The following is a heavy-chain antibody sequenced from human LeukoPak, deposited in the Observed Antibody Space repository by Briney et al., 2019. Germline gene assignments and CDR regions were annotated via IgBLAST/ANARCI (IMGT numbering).Heavy chain of an antibody. V-gene: IGHV6-1*01. J-gene: IGHJ4*02. CDR3: ARWEQDSGYFDS. CDR2: TYYRSQWYN. D-gene: IGHD1-26*01. CDR1: GDSVSSYSGA. Sequence: SQTLSLTCAISGDSVSSYSGAWNWIRQSPSKGLEWLGRTYYRSQWYNDYSLFVKSRITINPDTSKNQVSLQLYSVTPEDTAVYYCARWEQDSGYFDSWGQGTLVTVSS.